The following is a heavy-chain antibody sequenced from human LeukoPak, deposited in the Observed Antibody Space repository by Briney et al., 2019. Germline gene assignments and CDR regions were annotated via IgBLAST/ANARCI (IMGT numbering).Heavy chain of an antibody. CDR2: ISYDGSNK. D-gene: IGHD1-26*01. Sequence: PGGSLRLSCAASGFTFSSYGMHWVRQAPGKGLEWVAVISYDGSNKYYADSVKGRFTISRDNSKNTLYLQMNSLRAEDTAVYYCARDATEWELREGVFDYWGQGTLVTVSS. CDR1: GFTFSSYG. V-gene: IGHV3-30*03. J-gene: IGHJ4*02. CDR3: ARDATEWELREGVFDY.